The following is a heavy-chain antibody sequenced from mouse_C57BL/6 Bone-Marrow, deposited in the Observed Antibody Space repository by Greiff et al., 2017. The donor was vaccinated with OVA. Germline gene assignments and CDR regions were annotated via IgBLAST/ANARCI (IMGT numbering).Heavy chain of an antibody. CDR2: INSDGGST. CDR1: EYEFPSHD. CDR3: ARHANEYDWFAD. J-gene: IGHJ3*01. D-gene: IGHD2-4*01. Sequence: EVKLMESGGGLVQPGESLKLSCESNEYEFPSHDMSWVRKTPEKRLELVAAINSDGGSTYYPDTMKRRFIISRDNTKNTLYLQMSSLRSEDTALYYCARHANEYDWFADWGQGTRVTVSA. V-gene: IGHV5-2*01.